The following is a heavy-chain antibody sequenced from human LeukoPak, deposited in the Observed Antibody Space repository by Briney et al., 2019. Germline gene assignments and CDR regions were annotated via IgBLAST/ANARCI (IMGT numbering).Heavy chain of an antibody. Sequence: QPGGSLRLSFAASGXTFSNYDMNWVRQAPGRGLEWISYISSSSTIYYADSVKGRFTISRDNAKNSLYLQMNSLRDEDTAMYYCARDLGHWGQGTLVTVSS. CDR1: GXTFSNYD. J-gene: IGHJ1*01. CDR2: ISSSSTI. V-gene: IGHV3-48*02. CDR3: ARDLGH.